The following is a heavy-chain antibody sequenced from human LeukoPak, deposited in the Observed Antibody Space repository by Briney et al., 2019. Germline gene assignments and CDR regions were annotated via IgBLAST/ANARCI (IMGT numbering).Heavy chain of an antibody. CDR2: IYTSGST. V-gene: IGHV4-4*07. J-gene: IGHJ3*02. CDR3: ARRRGSGTQLWRYDGFDI. D-gene: IGHD3-10*01. Sequence: KPSETLSLTCTVSGGSISSYYWSWIRQPAGKGLEWIGRIYTSGSTNYNPSLKSRVTMSVDTSKNQFSLKLSSVTAADTAVYYCARRRGSGTQLWRYDGFDIWGQGTMVTVSS. CDR1: GGSISSYY.